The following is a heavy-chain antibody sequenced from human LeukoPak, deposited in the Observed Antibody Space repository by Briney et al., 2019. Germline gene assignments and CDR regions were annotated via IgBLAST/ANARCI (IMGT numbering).Heavy chain of an antibody. J-gene: IGHJ6*02. Sequence: SETLSLTCTVSGGSISSYYWSWIRQPAGKGLEWIGRIYTSGSTNYNPSLKSRVTMSVDTSKNQFSLKLSSVTAADTAVYYCARDSSSSWYGGMDVWGQGTTVTVSS. D-gene: IGHD6-13*01. CDR2: IYTSGST. CDR1: GGSISSYY. V-gene: IGHV4-4*07. CDR3: ARDSSSSWYGGMDV.